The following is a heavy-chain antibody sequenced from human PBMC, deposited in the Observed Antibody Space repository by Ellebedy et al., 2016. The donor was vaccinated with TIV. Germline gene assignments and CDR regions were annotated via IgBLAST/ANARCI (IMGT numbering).Heavy chain of an antibody. Sequence: GESLKISXAVSGFSFKTYPMHWVRQAPGKGLEWVALTGPDGNDKFYADSVRGRFTISRDNFNNMLYLQVNSLRTEDSALYYCARDGSAWYGGTLDFWGRGTTLTVSS. CDR1: GFSFKTYP. D-gene: IGHD6-13*01. CDR2: TGPDGNDK. V-gene: IGHV3-30*04. CDR3: ARDGSAWYGGTLDF. J-gene: IGHJ3*01.